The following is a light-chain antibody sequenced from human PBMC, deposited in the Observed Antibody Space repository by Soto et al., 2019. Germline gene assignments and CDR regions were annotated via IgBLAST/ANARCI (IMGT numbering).Light chain of an antibody. Sequence: EIVLTQSPGTLSLSPGERATLSCRASQSISSSYLAWYQQKPGQAPRLLIYGASSRAVGIPDNFSGSGSGTDFTLTISRLEPEDFAVYYCQQHGTSPWTFGQGTKVEIK. CDR1: QSISSSY. CDR3: QQHGTSPWT. CDR2: GAS. V-gene: IGKV3-20*01. J-gene: IGKJ1*01.